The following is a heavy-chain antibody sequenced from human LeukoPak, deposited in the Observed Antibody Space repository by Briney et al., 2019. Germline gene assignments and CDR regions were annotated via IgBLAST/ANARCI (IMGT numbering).Heavy chain of an antibody. CDR1: GFTVSSNY. V-gene: IGHV3-53*01. J-gene: IGHJ3*02. Sequence: GGSLRLSCAASGFTVSSNYMSWVRQAPGKGLEWVSVIYSGGSTYYADSVKGRFTISRDNSKNTLYLQMNSLRAEDTAVYYCARDINLYGDYVDAFDIWGQGTMVTVSS. D-gene: IGHD4-17*01. CDR2: IYSGGST. CDR3: ARDINLYGDYVDAFDI.